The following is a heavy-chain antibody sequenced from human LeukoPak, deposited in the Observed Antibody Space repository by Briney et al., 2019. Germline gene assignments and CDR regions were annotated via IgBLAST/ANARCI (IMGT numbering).Heavy chain of an antibody. CDR3: VRRVDYYGSGSYFYYDY. D-gene: IGHD3-10*01. CDR2: IHYSGTT. V-gene: IGHV4-39*01. J-gene: IGHJ4*02. CDR1: GGSISSSGYY. Sequence: SETLSLTCTVAGGSISSSGYYWDWIRQPPGKGLDWIGTIHYSGTTFYKSPLESPLTMSVDTSKNQFSLKLSSVTAADTAVYYCVRRVDYYGSGSYFYYDYWGQGTLVTVSS.